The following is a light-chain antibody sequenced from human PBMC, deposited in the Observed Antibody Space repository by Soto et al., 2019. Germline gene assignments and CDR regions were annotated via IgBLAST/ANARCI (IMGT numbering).Light chain of an antibody. J-gene: IGKJ1*01. CDR2: GAS. CDR3: QHYGRSWT. Sequence: IVLTQSPGTLSVSPGERATLSCRASQSLTSSNLAWYQQKPGQAPRLLIYGASSRATGIPDRFSGSGSGTDSTLTISRMEPEDFAVYYCQHYGRSWTFGQGTKVDIK. V-gene: IGKV3-20*01. CDR1: QSLTSSN.